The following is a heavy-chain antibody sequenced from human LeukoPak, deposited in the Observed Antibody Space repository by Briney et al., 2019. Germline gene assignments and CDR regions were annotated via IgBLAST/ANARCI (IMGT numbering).Heavy chain of an antibody. J-gene: IGHJ5*02. CDR1: GFTFSDYY. D-gene: IGHD2-2*02. CDR3: ARDRSPCSSPSCYTVVGFDP. Sequence: GGSLRLSCAASGFTFSDYYMSWVRRAPGKGLEYLSYISTSGSAIFYADSVKGRFTISRDNAKNSLFLQMNSLRPEDTAVYYCARDRSPCSSPSCYTVVGFDPWGQGTLVTVSS. V-gene: IGHV3-11*01. CDR2: ISTSGSAI.